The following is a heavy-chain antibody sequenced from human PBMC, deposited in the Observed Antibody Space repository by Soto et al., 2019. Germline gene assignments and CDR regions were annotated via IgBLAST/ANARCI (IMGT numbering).Heavy chain of an antibody. Sequence: QITVKESGLTLVKPTQTLTLTCTFSGFSLSTNGMGVGWIRQSPGKALEWLALIYWDDDKRYSPSLRSRPTTTHNTSNTQAALPIPTLAPVDTATSSCARLTRGVYDLDRLWEKFDYWGQGTLVTVSS. D-gene: IGHD5-12*01. CDR3: ARLTRGVYDLDRLWEKFDY. CDR1: GFSLSTNGMG. CDR2: IYWDDDK. V-gene: IGHV2-5*02. J-gene: IGHJ4*02.